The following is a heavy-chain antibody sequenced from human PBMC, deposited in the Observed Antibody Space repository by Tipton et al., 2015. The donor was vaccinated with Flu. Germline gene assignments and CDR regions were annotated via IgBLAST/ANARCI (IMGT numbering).Heavy chain of an antibody. J-gene: IGHJ3*01. CDR1: RGSVSSGSYY. Sequence: TLSLTCTVSRGSVSSGSYYWTWIRQPAGKGLEWISRVYTSGSSSNYNPSLRSRVTISVDTSTNQFSLEMRSVTAADTAVYYCATDCTDTDAFDVWGPGTMVTVSS. CDR3: ATDCTDTDAFDV. D-gene: IGHD2-21*02. V-gene: IGHV4-61*02. CDR2: VYTSGSSS.